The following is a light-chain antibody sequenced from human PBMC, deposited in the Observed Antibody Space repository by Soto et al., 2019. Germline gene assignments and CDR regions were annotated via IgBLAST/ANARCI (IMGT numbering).Light chain of an antibody. J-gene: IGLJ1*01. CDR3: SSYAGTNNFDV. CDR2: DVK. V-gene: IGLV2-8*01. CDR1: SSDIGGYNY. Sequence: QSVLTQPPSASGSPGQSVTISCTGTSSDIGGYNYVSWYQQHPGKAPKLIIYDVKKRPSGIPDRFSGSKSGNTASLTVSGLQAEDEADYYCSSYAGTNNFDVFGTGTKVTVL.